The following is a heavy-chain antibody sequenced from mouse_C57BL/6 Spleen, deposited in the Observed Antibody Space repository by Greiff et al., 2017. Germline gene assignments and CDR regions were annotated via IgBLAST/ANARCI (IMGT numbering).Heavy chain of an antibody. CDR1: GYTFTSYC. J-gene: IGHJ4*01. V-gene: IGHV1-76*01. CDR3: ARWSPNYDYAMDY. CDR2: IHPGGSNT. D-gene: IGHD1-1*01. Sequence: QVQLQQSGAELVKPGASVKLSCKASGYTFTSYCMNWVKQRPGQGLEWIARIHPGGSNTSYNEKFKGKATLTVDKSSSTAYMQLSSLTSEDSAVYYCARWSPNYDYAMDYWGQGTSVTVSA.